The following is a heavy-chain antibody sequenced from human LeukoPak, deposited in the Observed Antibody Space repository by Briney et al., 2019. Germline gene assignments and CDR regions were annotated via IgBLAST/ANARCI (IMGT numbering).Heavy chain of an antibody. CDR2: IITDGSYT. CDR3: ARGKGGPVDY. CDR1: GFTFSTYW. D-gene: IGHD3-16*01. Sequence: GGSLRLSCAASGFTFSTYWMHWVRQAPGKGLVWVSRIITDGSYTSYADSVKGRFTISRDNAKNTLYLQMNSLRAEATAVYYCARGKGGPVDYWGQGTLVTVSS. J-gene: IGHJ4*02. V-gene: IGHV3-74*01.